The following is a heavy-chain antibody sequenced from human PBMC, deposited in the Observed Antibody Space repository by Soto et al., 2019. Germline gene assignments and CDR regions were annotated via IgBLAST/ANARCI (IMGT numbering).Heavy chain of an antibody. CDR1: GYPLTDFY. J-gene: IGHJ2*01. CDR3: AREGGAAPGARREWYLDL. D-gene: IGHD6-25*01. Sequence: QVQLVQSGAEVKKPGASVTVSCKTSGYPLTDFYIHWVRQAPGQGLEWMAWINPHTGDTNTALKFQGRVTMTRDTSINTAFVEMTRLSSDDTAVYYCAREGGAAPGARREWYLDLWGRGTLVSVSS. CDR2: INPHTGDT. V-gene: IGHV1-2*02.